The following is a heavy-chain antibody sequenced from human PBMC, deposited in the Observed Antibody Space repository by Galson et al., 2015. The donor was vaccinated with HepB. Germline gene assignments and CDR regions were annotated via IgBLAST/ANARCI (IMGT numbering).Heavy chain of an antibody. J-gene: IGHJ4*02. Sequence: SLRLSCAASGFIFSSYWMHWVRHAPGKGLVWVSRINSDGNSATYADSVRGRFTISRDNAKNTLYLQMNSLRAEDTAVYYCARDVELAILDSWGQGTLVTVSS. V-gene: IGHV3-74*01. CDR2: INSDGNSA. D-gene: IGHD5-24*01. CDR3: ARDVELAILDS. CDR1: GFIFSSYW.